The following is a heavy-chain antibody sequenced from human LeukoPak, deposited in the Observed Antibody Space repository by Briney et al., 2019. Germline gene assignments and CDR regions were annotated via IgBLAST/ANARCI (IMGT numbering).Heavy chain of an antibody. J-gene: IGHJ6*03. Sequence: GGTLRLSCAASGFTFSSYGMSWVRQAPGKGLEWVSAISGSGGSTYYADSVKGRFTISRDNSKNTLYLQMNSLRAEDTAVYYCARDQNKLWLYYYYYYYMDVWGKGTTVTISS. CDR3: ARDQNKLWLYYYYYYYMDV. V-gene: IGHV3-23*01. CDR1: GFTFSSYG. D-gene: IGHD5-18*01. CDR2: ISGSGGST.